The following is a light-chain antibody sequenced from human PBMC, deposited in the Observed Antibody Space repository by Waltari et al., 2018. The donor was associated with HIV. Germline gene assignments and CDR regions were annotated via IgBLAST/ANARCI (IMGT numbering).Light chain of an antibody. Sequence: IVLTQSPATLSLSPGERATLSCRASQSVSSYLAWYQQKHGQAPRLLIYDASNRATGIPARFSGSGSGTDFTLTISSLGPEDFAFYYCQQRSNCPPEYTFVQGTKLEIK. V-gene: IGKV3-11*01. CDR2: DAS. CDR1: QSVSSY. CDR3: QQRSNCPPEYT. J-gene: IGKJ2*01.